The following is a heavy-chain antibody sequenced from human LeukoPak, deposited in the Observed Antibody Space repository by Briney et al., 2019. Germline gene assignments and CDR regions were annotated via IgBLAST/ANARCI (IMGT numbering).Heavy chain of an antibody. CDR2: IWYDGSNK. J-gene: IGHJ4*02. Sequence: GGSLRLSCAASGFTFSSYGMHWVRQAPGKGLEWVAVIWYDGSNKYYADSVKGRFTISRDNSKNTLYLQMNSLRAEDTAVYYCARDGEYCTSTGYYYPFWGQGTLVTVSS. D-gene: IGHD2-2*01. CDR3: ARDGEYCTSTGYYYPF. V-gene: IGHV3-33*01. CDR1: GFTFSSYG.